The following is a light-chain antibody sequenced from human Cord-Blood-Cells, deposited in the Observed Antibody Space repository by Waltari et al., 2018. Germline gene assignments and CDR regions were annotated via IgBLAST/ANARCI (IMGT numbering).Light chain of an antibody. J-gene: IGLJ2*01. CDR3: QAWDSSTVV. V-gene: IGLV3-1*01. CDR1: KLGDKY. CDR2: QES. Sequence: SYELTQPPSVSVSPGQTASITCSGDKLGDKYACWYQQKPGQSPVLVIYQESKRPSGIPARFAGANSGNTATLTISGTQAIDEADYYWQAWDSSTVVFGGGTKLTVL.